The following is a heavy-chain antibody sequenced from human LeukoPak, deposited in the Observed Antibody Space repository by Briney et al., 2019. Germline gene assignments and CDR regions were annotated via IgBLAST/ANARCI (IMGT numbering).Heavy chain of an antibody. V-gene: IGHV3-30*04. Sequence: GRSLRLSCAASGFTFSSYAMHWVRQAPGKGLEWVAVISYDGSNKYYADSVKGRSTISRDNSKNTLYLQMNSLRAEDTAVYYCARGNDYGDPSYYYGMDVWGKGTTVTVSS. CDR2: ISYDGSNK. CDR3: ARGNDYGDPSYYYGMDV. D-gene: IGHD4-17*01. CDR1: GFTFSSYA. J-gene: IGHJ6*04.